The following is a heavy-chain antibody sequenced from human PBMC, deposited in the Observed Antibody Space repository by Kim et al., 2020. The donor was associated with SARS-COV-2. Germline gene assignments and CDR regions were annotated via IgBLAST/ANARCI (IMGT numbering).Heavy chain of an antibody. CDR3: AKVDRYSSGRYDY. Sequence: YADAVKGRFTISRDNSKNTLYLQMNSLRAEDTAVYYCAKVDRYSSGRYDYWGQGTLVTVSS. J-gene: IGHJ4*02. V-gene: IGHV3-23*01. D-gene: IGHD6-19*01.